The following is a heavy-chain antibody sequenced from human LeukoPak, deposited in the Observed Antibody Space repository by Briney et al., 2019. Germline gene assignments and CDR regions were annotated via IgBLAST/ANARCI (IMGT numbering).Heavy chain of an antibody. Sequence: QPGGSLRLSCAASGLTFSSHAVTWVRQAPGKGLEWVSAISGSGGSTYYADSVKGRFTISRDNSKNSLYLQMNSLRAEDKAVYYCATNAGQWLVPFDYWGQGSLVTVSS. J-gene: IGHJ4*02. V-gene: IGHV3-23*01. D-gene: IGHD6-19*01. CDR3: ATNAGQWLVPFDY. CDR1: GLTFSSHA. CDR2: ISGSGGST.